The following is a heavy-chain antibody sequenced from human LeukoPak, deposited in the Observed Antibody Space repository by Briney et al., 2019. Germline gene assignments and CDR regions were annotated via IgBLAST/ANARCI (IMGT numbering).Heavy chain of an antibody. V-gene: IGHV3-23*01. CDR3: AKFLPTHIVVANYYFDY. Sequence: GGSLRLSCAASGFTFSSYGMHWVRQTPGKGLEWVSAISGSGGSTYYADSVKGRFTISRDNSKNTLYLQMNSLRAEDTAVYYCAKFLPTHIVVANYYFDYWGQGTLVTVSS. D-gene: IGHD2-21*01. CDR1: GFTFSSYG. J-gene: IGHJ4*02. CDR2: ISGSGGST.